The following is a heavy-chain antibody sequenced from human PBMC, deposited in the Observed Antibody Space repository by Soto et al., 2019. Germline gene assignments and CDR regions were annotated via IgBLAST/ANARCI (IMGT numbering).Heavy chain of an antibody. CDR1: GGTFSSYA. Sequence: QVQLVQSGAEVKKPGSSVKVSCKASGGTFSSYAISWVRQAPGQGLEWMGGIIPIFGTANYAQKFQGRVTITAAESTSTGSMELSSLRSEDTAVYYCARRDTYYYDSSGYYPLGYWGQGTLVTVSS. V-gene: IGHV1-69*12. CDR2: IIPIFGTA. J-gene: IGHJ4*02. D-gene: IGHD3-22*01. CDR3: ARRDTYYYDSSGYYPLGY.